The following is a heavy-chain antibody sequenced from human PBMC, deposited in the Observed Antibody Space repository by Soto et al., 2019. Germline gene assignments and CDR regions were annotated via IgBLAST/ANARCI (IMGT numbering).Heavy chain of an antibody. CDR3: ASSGLDILTGYSSFDY. CDR2: ISYDGSNK. V-gene: IGHV3-30-3*01. D-gene: IGHD3-9*01. Sequence: PGESLKISCAASGFTFSSYAMHWVRQAPGKGLEWVAVISYDGSNKYYADSVKGRFTISRDNSKNTLYLQMNSLRAEDTAVYYCASSGLDILTGYSSFDYWGQGTLVTVSS. CDR1: GFTFSSYA. J-gene: IGHJ4*02.